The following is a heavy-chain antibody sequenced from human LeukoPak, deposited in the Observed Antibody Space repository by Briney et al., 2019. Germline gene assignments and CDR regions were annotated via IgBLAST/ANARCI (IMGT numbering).Heavy chain of an antibody. D-gene: IGHD1-1*01. CDR1: GFTFSSYS. CDR3: ARDRGHQTGTTVGY. Sequence: KTGGSLRLSCAASGFTFSSYSMNWVRQAPGKGLEWVSSISSSSSYIYYADSVKGRFTISRDDAKNSLYLQMNSLRAEDTAVYYCARDRGHQTGTTVGYWGQGTLVTVSS. J-gene: IGHJ4*02. CDR2: ISSSSSYI. V-gene: IGHV3-21*01.